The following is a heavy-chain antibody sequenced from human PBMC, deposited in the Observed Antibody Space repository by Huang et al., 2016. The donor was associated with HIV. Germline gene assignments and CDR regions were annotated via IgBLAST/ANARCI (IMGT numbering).Heavy chain of an antibody. Sequence: QVRLQESGPGLVRPSETLSLTCNVSGAPFNKYYWNGIRQSPGKGLDWVGFVSYTGSTNYNPSLKSVVTILQDTSKNQCSLKLTSVTAADTAVYYCARAFPSGALDSWGQGTLVTVSS. J-gene: IGHJ4*02. CDR3: ARAFPSGALDS. CDR2: VSYTGST. V-gene: IGHV4-59*01. CDR1: GAPFNKYY.